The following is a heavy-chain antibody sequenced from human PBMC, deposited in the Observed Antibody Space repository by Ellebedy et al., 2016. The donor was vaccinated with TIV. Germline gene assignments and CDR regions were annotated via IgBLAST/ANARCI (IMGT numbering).Heavy chain of an antibody. CDR2: INPDNGGT. V-gene: IGHV1-3*01. CDR3: ARARGGCSGDGCYSDFDF. J-gene: IGHJ4*02. D-gene: IGHD2-15*01. Sequence: AASVKVSCKASGYSFTTFTIHWVRQAHGQRPEWMGGINPDNGGTKNSQKLQARVTITRETFASTAYMELSSLRSEDTAVFHCARARGGCSGDGCYSDFDFWGQGTLVTVSS. CDR1: GYSFTTFT.